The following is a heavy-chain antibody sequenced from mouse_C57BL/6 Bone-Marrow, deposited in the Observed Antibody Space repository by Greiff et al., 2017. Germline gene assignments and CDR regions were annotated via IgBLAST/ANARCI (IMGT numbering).Heavy chain of an antibody. CDR2: INPSTGGT. V-gene: IGHV1-42*01. CDR1: GYSFTGYY. Sequence: DVQLQESGPELVKPGASVKISCKASGYSFTGYYMNWVKQSPEKSLEWIGEINPSTGGTTYNQKFKAKATLTVDKSSSTAYMQLKSLTSEDSAVYYCARGRFYWYFDVWGTGTTVTVSS. J-gene: IGHJ1*03. CDR3: ARGRFYWYFDV.